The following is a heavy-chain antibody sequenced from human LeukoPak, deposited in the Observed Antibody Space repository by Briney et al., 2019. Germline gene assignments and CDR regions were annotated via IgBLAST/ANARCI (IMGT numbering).Heavy chain of an antibody. J-gene: IGHJ4*02. Sequence: GGSLRLSCAASGFTFSSYAMHWVRRAPGKGLEYVSAISSNGGSTYYANSVKGRFTISRDNSKNTLYLQMGSLRAEDMAVYYCARVGGYDIFDYWGQGTLVTVSS. D-gene: IGHD5-12*01. CDR2: ISSNGGST. CDR3: ARVGGYDIFDY. V-gene: IGHV3-64*01. CDR1: GFTFSSYA.